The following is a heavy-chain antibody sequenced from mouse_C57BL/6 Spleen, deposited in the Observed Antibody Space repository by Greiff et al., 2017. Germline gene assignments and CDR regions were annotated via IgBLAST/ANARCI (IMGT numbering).Heavy chain of an antibody. CDR1: GYTFTGYW. V-gene: IGHV1-9*01. CDR2: ILPGSGST. Sequence: VKLQESGAELMKPGASVKLSCKATGYTFTGYWIEWVKQRPGHGLEWIGEILPGSGSTNYNEKFKGKATFTADTSSNTAYMQLSSLTTEDSAIYYCARGDYYGSSYRDYAMDYWGQGTSVTVSS. J-gene: IGHJ4*01. CDR3: ARGDYYGSSYRDYAMDY. D-gene: IGHD1-1*01.